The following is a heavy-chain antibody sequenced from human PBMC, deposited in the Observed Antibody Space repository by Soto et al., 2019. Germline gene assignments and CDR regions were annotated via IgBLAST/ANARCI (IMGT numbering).Heavy chain of an antibody. Sequence: GGSLRLSCAASGFTFSSYWMSWVRQASGKGLEWVSTISGNGGTTYYADSVKGRFTISRDNSKNTLYLQMNSLRAEDTAVYYCAKDARATYGMDVWGQGTTVTVSS. V-gene: IGHV3-23*01. CDR1: GFTFSSYW. J-gene: IGHJ6*02. CDR2: ISGNGGTT. CDR3: AKDARATYGMDV.